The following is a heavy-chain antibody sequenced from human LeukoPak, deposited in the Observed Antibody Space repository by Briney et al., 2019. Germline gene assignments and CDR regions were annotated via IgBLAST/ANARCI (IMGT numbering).Heavy chain of an antibody. CDR2: IYYTGTT. J-gene: IGHJ4*02. D-gene: IGHD3-9*01. V-gene: IGHV4-59*01. CDR3: ARGEDFERYYLAY. Sequence: PSETLSLTCSVSGGSISIYYWTWIRQIPGKGLEWIGYIYYTGTTIYTPLFESRATISVDTSKNQFSLKLTSVTAADTAVYFCARGEDFERYYLAYWGQGTLVTVSS. CDR1: GGSISIYY.